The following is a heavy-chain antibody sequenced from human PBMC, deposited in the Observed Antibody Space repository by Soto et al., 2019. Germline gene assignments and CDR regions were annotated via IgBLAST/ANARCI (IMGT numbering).Heavy chain of an antibody. CDR3: ARERVATITTDYYYYYMDV. V-gene: IGHV3-21*01. D-gene: IGHD5-12*01. CDR2: ITSGSYI. CDR1: GFTFSSYS. J-gene: IGHJ6*03. Sequence: PGGSLRLSCAASGFTFSSYSMNWVRQAPGKGLEWVSSITSGSYIYYADSVKGRFTISRDNAKNSLYLQMNSLRAEDTAVYYCARERVATITTDYYYYYMDVWGKGTTVTVSS.